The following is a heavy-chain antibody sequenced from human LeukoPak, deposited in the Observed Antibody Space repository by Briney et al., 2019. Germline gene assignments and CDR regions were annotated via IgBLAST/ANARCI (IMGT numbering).Heavy chain of an antibody. CDR1: GFTVSSNY. V-gene: IGHV3-53*01. CDR2: IYSGGST. J-gene: IGHJ4*02. D-gene: IGHD3-9*01. CDR3: ARDEILTGYYGTKYYLHY. Sequence: PGGSLRPSCAASGFTVSSNYMSWVRQAPGKGLEWVSVIYSGGSTYYADSVKGRFTISRDNSKNTLYLQMNSLRAEDTAVYYCARDEILTGYYGTKYYLHYWGQGPLLSVSS.